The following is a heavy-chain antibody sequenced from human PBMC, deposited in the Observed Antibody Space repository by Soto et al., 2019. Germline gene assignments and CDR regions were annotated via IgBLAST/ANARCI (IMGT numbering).Heavy chain of an antibody. J-gene: IGHJ4*02. CDR2: IYHTGGT. D-gene: IGHD6-25*01. V-gene: IGHV4-30-2*01. CDR1: GGSISSGXXX. CDR3: ARERTAADFDY. Sequence: QLQLQESGSGLVKPSQTLSLTCAVSGGSISSGXXXXXWIRQPPGKGLEWIGYIYHTGGTYYNPSLKSRVTISVDKSKNQFSLNLSSVTAADTAVYYCARERTAADFDYWGQGTLVTVSS.